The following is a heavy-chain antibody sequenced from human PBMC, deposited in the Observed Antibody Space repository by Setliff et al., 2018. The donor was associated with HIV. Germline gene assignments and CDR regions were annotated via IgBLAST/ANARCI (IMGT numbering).Heavy chain of an antibody. D-gene: IGHD6-19*01. CDR1: GASMTSHY. Sequence: PSETLSLTCSVAGASMTSHYLTWIRQPRGMGLEWIENIYGSGTTKYNPSLRSRVTISVDKSKNQLSLSLDSVTAADTAVYYCATDPKGDGWAYFDSWGQGTLVTVSS. V-gene: IGHV4-59*11. J-gene: IGHJ4*02. CDR3: ATDPKGDGWAYFDS. CDR2: IYGSGTT.